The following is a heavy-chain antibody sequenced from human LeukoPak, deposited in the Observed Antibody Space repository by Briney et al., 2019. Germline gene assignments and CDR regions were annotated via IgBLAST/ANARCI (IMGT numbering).Heavy chain of an antibody. CDR3: AKDGDYDILTGWSYTLYYFDY. J-gene: IGHJ4*02. Sequence: GGSLRLSCAASGFTFSSYGMSWVRQAPGKGLEWVSAISGGSTYYADSVKGRFTISRDNSKNTLYLQMNSLRAEDTAVYYCAKDGDYDILTGWSYTLYYFDYWGQGTLVTVSS. V-gene: IGHV3-23*01. CDR2: ISGGST. D-gene: IGHD3-9*01. CDR1: GFTFSSYG.